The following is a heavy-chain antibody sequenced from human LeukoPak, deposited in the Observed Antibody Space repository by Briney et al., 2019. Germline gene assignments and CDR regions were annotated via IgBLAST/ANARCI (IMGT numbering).Heavy chain of an antibody. V-gene: IGHV3-23*01. D-gene: IGHD4-23*01. CDR2: ISGSGGST. CDR1: GSTFSSYA. Sequence: GGSLRLSCAASGSTFSSYAMSWVRQAPGKGLEWVSAISGSGGSTYYADSVKGRFTISRDNSKNTLYLQMNSLRAEDTAVYYCATFPTTVVTPDYFDYWGQGTLVTVSS. CDR3: ATFPTTVVTPDYFDY. J-gene: IGHJ4*02.